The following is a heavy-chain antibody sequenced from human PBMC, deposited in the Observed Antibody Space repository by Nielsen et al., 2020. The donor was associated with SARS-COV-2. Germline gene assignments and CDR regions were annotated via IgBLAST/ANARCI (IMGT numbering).Heavy chain of an antibody. J-gene: IGHJ3*02. Sequence: GESLKISRAASGFTFSSYAMSWVRQAPGKGLEWVSAISGSGGSTYYADSVKGRFTISRDNSKNTLYLQMNSLRAEDTAVYYCARSPDVFDIWGQGTMVTVSS. CDR2: ISGSGGST. CDR3: ARSPDVFDI. V-gene: IGHV3-23*01. CDR1: GFTFSSYA.